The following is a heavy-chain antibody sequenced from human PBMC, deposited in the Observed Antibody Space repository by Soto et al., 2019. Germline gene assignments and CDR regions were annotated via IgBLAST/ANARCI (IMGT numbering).Heavy chain of an antibody. J-gene: IGHJ3*02. CDR3: ARAPRMAPFDI. CDR2: IRNDGSDK. Sequence: GGSLRLSCAASGFIFSPYGIHWVRQAPGKGLEWVALIRNDGSDKYYAESVTGRFTISRDNSKNTVYLQMNSRRAEDTALYFCARAPRMAPFDIWGQGTMVTVSS. CDR1: GFIFSPYG. V-gene: IGHV3-33*01.